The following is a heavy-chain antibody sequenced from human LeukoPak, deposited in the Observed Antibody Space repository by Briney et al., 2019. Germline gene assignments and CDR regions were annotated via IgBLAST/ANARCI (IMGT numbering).Heavy chain of an antibody. CDR1: GYTFTSYG. CDR2: ISAYNGNT. D-gene: IGHD1-26*01. V-gene: IGHV1-18*01. J-gene: IGHJ3*02. CDR3: ARVEIVAARDAFDI. Sequence: GASVKVSCKASGYTFTSYGISWVRQAPGQGFEWMGWISAYNGNTNYAQKLQGRVTMTTDTSTSTAYMELRSLRSDDTAVYYCARVEIVAARDAFDIWGQGTMVTVSS.